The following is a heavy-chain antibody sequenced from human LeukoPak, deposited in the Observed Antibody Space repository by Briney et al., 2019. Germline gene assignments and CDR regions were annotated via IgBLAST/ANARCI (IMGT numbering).Heavy chain of an antibody. Sequence: SQTLSLTCTVSGGSISSSDYYWSWIRQPPGKGLEWIGYIYYSGSTYYNPSLKSRVTISVDTSKNQFSLKLSSVTAADTAVYYCARGGKAAVRFDLWGRGTLVTVSS. CDR2: IYYSGST. J-gene: IGHJ2*01. CDR3: ARGGKAAVRFDL. V-gene: IGHV4-30-4*01. D-gene: IGHD2-15*01. CDR1: GGSISSSDYY.